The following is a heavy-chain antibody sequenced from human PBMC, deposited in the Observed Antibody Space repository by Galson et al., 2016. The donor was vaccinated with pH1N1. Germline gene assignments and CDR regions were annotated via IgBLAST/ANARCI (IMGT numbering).Heavy chain of an antibody. V-gene: IGHV3-7*01. J-gene: IGHJ4*02. CDR1: GFTLSSYW. CDR3: VRAVGRAEAH. Sequence: SLRLSCAASGFTLSSYWMSWVRQAPGKGLEWVANMNQDGNKKYYVDSVKGLFIISRDYSKNSLYLQMNSLRAEDTAMYYCVRAVGRAEAHWGQGTLVTVSS. CDR2: MNQDGNKK. D-gene: IGHD1-26*01.